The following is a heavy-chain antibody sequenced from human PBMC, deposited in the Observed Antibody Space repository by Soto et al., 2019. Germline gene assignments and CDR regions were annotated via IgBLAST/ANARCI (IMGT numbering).Heavy chain of an antibody. CDR3: ARKGGTGAAAEYNWFDP. Sequence: QVQLVQSGAEVKKPGSSVKVSCKASGGTFSSYAISWVRQDPGQGLEWMGGIIPIFGTANYAQKFQGRVTITADESTSTAYMELSSLRSEGTAVYYCARKGGTGAAAEYNWFDPWGQGTLVTVSS. CDR1: GGTFSSYA. D-gene: IGHD6-13*01. V-gene: IGHV1-69*01. J-gene: IGHJ5*02. CDR2: IIPIFGTA.